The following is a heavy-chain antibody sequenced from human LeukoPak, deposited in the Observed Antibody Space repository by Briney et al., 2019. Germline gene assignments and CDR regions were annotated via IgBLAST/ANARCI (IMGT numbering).Heavy chain of an antibody. CDR1: GYTFTGHY. V-gene: IGHV1-2*02. CDR2: INPNSGGT. D-gene: IGHD6-13*01. CDR3: ARVWYDGGIAAAGTCDP. Sequence: ASVKVSCKASGYTFTGHYMHWVRQAPGQGLEWMGWINPNSGGTNYAQKFQGRVTMTRDTSISTAYMELSRLRSDDTAVYYRARVWYDGGIAAAGTCDPWGQGTLVTVSS. J-gene: IGHJ5*02.